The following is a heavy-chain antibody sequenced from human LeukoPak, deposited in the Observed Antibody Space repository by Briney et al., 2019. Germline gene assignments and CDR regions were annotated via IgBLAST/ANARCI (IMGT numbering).Heavy chain of an antibody. CDR2: INPSGGST. D-gene: IGHD3-10*01. J-gene: IGHJ5*02. CDR3: ARDFMKGRRQTYANWFDP. CDR1: GYTFTNYY. Sequence: ASVKVSCEASGYTFTNYYMHWVRQAPGQGLEWMGIINPSGGSTSYAQKFQGRVTMTRDTSTSTVYMELRSLRSEDTAVYYCARDFMKGRRQTYANWFDPWGQGTLVTVSS. V-gene: IGHV1-46*01.